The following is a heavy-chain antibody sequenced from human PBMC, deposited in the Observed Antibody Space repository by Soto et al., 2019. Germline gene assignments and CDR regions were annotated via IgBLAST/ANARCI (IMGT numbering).Heavy chain of an antibody. CDR2: INHSGST. CDR3: ARGRRWLQLNYYYGMDV. V-gene: IGHV4-34*01. CDR1: GGSFSGYY. D-gene: IGHD5-12*01. Sequence: PSETLSLTCAVYGGSFSGYYWSWIRQPPGKGLEWIGEINHSGSTNYNPSLKSRVTISVDTSKNQFSLKLSSVTAADTAVYYCARGRRWLQLNYYYGMDVWGQGTTVTVS. J-gene: IGHJ6*02.